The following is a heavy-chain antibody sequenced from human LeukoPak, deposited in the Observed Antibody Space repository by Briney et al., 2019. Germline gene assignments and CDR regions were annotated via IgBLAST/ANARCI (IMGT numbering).Heavy chain of an antibody. Sequence: PGGSLRLSCAASGFTFSNYGMHWVRQAPGKGLVWVSRINSDGSSTSYADSLKGRFTISRDNAKNTLYLQMNSLRAEDTAVYYCAKDLGRAAGYFDYWGQGTLVAVSS. CDR1: GFTFSNYG. V-gene: IGHV3-74*01. D-gene: IGHD2-15*01. CDR2: INSDGSST. J-gene: IGHJ4*02. CDR3: AKDLGRAAGYFDY.